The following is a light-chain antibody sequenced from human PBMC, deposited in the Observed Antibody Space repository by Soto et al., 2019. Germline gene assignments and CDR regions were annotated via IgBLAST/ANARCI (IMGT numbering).Light chain of an antibody. CDR3: CSYAGSSTFEV. CDR2: EVS. V-gene: IGLV2-23*02. CDR1: SSDVGSYNL. Sequence: QSALTQPASVSGSPGQSITISCTGTSSDVGSYNLVSWYQQHPGKAPKLMIYEVSKRPSGVSNRFSGSKSGNTASLTISGLQADDEADYYCCSYAGSSTFEVFGGGTQLTVL. J-gene: IGLJ3*02.